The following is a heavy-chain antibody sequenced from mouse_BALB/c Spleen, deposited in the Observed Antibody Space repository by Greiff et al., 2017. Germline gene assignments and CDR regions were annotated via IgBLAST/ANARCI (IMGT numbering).Heavy chain of an antibody. J-gene: IGHJ3*01. CDR2: ISDGGSYT. V-gene: IGHV5-4*02. CDR1: GFTFSDYY. Sequence: EVKLMESGGGLVKPGGSLKLSCAASGFTFSDYYMYWVRQTPEKRLEWVATISDGGSYTYYPDSVKGRFTISRDNAKNNLYLQMSSLKSEDTAMYYCARMTWFAYWGQGTLVTVSA. CDR3: ARMTWFAY.